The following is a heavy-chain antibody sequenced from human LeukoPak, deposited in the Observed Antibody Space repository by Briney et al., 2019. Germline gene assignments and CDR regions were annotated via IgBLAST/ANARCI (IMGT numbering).Heavy chain of an antibody. CDR3: ARDQNLEWYDAFDI. Sequence: GGSLRLSCAASGFTFSSYWMSWVRQAPGKGLEWVANIKQDGSEKYYVDSAKGRFTNSRDNAKNSLYLQMNSLRAEDTAVYYCARDQNLEWYDAFDIWGQGTMVTVSS. D-gene: IGHD3-3*01. J-gene: IGHJ3*02. CDR1: GFTFSSYW. V-gene: IGHV3-7*01. CDR2: IKQDGSEK.